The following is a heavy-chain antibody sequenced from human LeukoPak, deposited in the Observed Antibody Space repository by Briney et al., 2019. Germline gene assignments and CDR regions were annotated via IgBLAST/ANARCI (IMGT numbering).Heavy chain of an antibody. V-gene: IGHV3-30-3*01. CDR3: ARGFHFDY. D-gene: IGHD3-10*01. Sequence: GGSLRLSCAASGITFSRYAQHWVRQAPGKGLEWVAVISSDGGSKFYADPVKGRFTISRDTSRNTVYLQMNSLRAEDTAVYYCARGFHFDYWGQGTLVTVSS. CDR2: ISSDGGSK. CDR1: GITFSRYA. J-gene: IGHJ4*02.